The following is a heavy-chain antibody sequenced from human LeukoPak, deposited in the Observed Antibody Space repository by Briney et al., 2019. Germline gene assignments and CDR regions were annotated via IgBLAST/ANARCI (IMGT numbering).Heavy chain of an antibody. CDR2: INSDGSSI. J-gene: IGHJ4*02. Sequence: GGSLRLSCAASGFSFISYWMHWVRQGPGKGLEWVSRINSDGSSISYANSVKGRFTISRDNAKNTLYLQMNSLRAEDTAVYYCARFSYSRNFDYWGQGTLVTVSS. D-gene: IGHD2-15*01. CDR3: ARFSYSRNFDY. V-gene: IGHV3-74*01. CDR1: GFSFISYW.